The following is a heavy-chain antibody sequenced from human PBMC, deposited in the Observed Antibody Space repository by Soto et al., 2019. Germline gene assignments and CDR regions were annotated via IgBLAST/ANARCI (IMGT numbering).Heavy chain of an antibody. V-gene: IGHV4-34*01. CDR2: ISQSGRT. D-gene: IGHD3-10*01. Sequence: QVQLQQWGAGLLKPSETLSLTCSADDGSFSGYSWTWIRQPPGKGLEWIGDISQSGRTNYNSSLKRRVTXXXXXXNXXXXXXXXXXXXXXXXXYYCARRFEIWGQGTMVTVSS. J-gene: IGHJ3*02. CDR3: ARRFEI. CDR1: DGSFSGYS.